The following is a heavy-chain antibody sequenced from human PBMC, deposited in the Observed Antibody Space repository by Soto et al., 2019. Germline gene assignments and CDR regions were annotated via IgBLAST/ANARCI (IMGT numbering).Heavy chain of an antibody. CDR1: GGTFSSYA. CDR3: ARDQIRAPYYYYYGMDV. Sequence: QVQLVQSGAEVKKPGSSVKVSCKASGGTFSSYAISWVRQAPGQGLEWMGGIIPIFGTANYARKFQGRVTITADESTSTAYMALSSLRSEDTAVYYCARDQIRAPYYYYYGMDVWGQGTTVTVSS. J-gene: IGHJ6*02. CDR2: IIPIFGTA. V-gene: IGHV1-69*01.